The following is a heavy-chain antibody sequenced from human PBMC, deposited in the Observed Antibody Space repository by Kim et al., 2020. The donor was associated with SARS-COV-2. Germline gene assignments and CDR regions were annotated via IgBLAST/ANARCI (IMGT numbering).Heavy chain of an antibody. V-gene: IGHV3-74*01. J-gene: IGHJ3*02. CDR3: ARDVSNAFDI. CDR2: VNSDVRST. Sequence: GGSLRLSCAASGFTFSNYWMHWVRQVPGKGLEWVSRVNSDVRSTSYADSVKGRFTISRDNPKNTMYLQMNSLRAEDTAVYYCARDVSNAFDIWGQGTMVTVSS. CDR1: GFTFSNYW.